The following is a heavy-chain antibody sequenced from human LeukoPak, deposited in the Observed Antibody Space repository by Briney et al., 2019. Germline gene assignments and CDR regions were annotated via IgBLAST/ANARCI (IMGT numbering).Heavy chain of an antibody. D-gene: IGHD2-2*01. CDR1: GGSISSSSYY. CDR2: IYYSRSA. J-gene: IGHJ4*02. CDR3: ARALSYAGFDY. Sequence: SETLSFTGTVSGGSISSSSYYWCWIRQPPGKRLEWIGSIYYSRSAYYNPSLKSRVTISVDTSKNQFSLKLSSVTAADTAVYYCARALSYAGFDYWGQGTLVTVSS. V-gene: IGHV4-39*01.